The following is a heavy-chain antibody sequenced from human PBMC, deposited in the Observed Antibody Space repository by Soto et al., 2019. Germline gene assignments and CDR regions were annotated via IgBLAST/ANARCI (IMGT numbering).Heavy chain of an antibody. CDR2: ISWNSGSI. CDR1: GFTFDDYA. J-gene: IGHJ4*02. V-gene: IGHV3-9*01. Sequence: EVQLVESGGGLVQPGRSLRLSCAASGFTFDDYAMHWVRQAPGKGLEWVSGISWNSGSIGYADSVKGRFTISRDNAKNSLYLQMNSLRTEDTASYYCAKDLYSAAGTIGYWGQGTLVTVSS. D-gene: IGHD6-13*01. CDR3: AKDLYSAAGTIGY.